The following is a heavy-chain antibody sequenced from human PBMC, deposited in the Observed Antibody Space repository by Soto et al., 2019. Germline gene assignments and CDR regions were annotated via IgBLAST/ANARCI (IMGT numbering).Heavy chain of an antibody. CDR3: ARDTDGLHY. Sequence: GGSLRLSCAASGLIFSNYRMHWVRQAPGKGLVWVSCISTDGSITNYADSVKGRFTVSRDNAKNTLYLQMNSLRAEDKALYYCARDTDGLHYWGQGTMVTVSS. CDR1: GLIFSNYR. CDR2: ISTDGSIT. J-gene: IGHJ4*02. V-gene: IGHV3-74*01.